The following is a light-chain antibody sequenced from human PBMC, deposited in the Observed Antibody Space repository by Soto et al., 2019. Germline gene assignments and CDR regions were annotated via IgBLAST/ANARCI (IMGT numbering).Light chain of an antibody. J-gene: IGKJ2*01. V-gene: IGKV1-39*01. CDR3: QQSYRTPYT. CDR2: TAA. Sequence: IHMTQSPSSLSASVGDRVTITCRASPRITTYLNWYQQKPGKAPKLLISTAATLQGGVPSRFSGSGSGTDFTLTITTLQHEDFATYFCQQSYRTPYTFGQGTKLEIK. CDR1: PRITTY.